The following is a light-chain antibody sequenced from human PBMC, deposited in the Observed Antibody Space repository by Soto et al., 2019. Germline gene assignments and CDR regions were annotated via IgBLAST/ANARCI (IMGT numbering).Light chain of an antibody. V-gene: IGLV2-11*01. J-gene: IGLJ1*01. CDR1: SSDVGGYNY. CDR3: CSYAGSYIDV. Sequence: QSALTQPRSVSGSPGQSVTISCTGTSSDVGGYNYVSWYQQHPDKDPKVMIYDVTKRPSGVPDRFSGSKSGNTASLTISGLQAEDEADYYCCSYAGSYIDVFGTGTKLTVL. CDR2: DVT.